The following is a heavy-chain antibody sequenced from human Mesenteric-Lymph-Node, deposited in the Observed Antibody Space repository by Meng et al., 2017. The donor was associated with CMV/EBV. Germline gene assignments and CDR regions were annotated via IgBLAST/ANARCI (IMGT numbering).Heavy chain of an antibody. CDR1: GITVSSNY. J-gene: IGHJ4*02. D-gene: IGHD3-3*01. Sequence: GGSLRLSCAASGITVSSNYMSWVRQAPGKGLEWLSVLYTGGTTYYADSVKGRFTISRDNSKNTLYLQMNSLRAEDTAVYYCAKDKDFWSGLYIDYWGQGTLVTVSP. V-gene: IGHV3-53*01. CDR3: AKDKDFWSGLYIDY. CDR2: LYTGGTT.